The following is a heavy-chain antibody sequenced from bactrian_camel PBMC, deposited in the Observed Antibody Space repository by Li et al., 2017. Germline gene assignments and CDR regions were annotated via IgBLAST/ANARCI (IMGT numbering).Heavy chain of an antibody. CDR1: GYTFNTY. V-gene: IGHV3S28*01. CDR2: IDTGDGST. D-gene: IGHD2*01. Sequence: QLVESGGGSALAGGSVRLSCAASGYTFNTYSWFRQAPGQEREGVAAIDTGDGSTYYLNSVEGRFTISHDNAKNTLYLQMNSLKPEDTAMYICATRSTILFGTCTMRRSFYDYWGQGTQVTVS. CDR3: ATRSTILFGTCTMRRSFYDY. J-gene: IGHJ4*01.